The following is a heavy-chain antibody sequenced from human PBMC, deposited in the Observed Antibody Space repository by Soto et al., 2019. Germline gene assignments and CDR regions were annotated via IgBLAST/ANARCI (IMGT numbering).Heavy chain of an antibody. V-gene: IGHV4-30-2*01. Sequence: PSETLSLTCAFSGGSISSGGYSLSWIRQPPGKGLEWIGYIYHSGSTYYNPSLKSRVTISVDRSKNQFSLKLSSVTAADTAVYYCVKQNSESYSFDYWGQGTLVTVSS. CDR3: VKQNSESYSFDY. D-gene: IGHD1-26*01. CDR2: IYHSGST. CDR1: GGSISSGGYS. J-gene: IGHJ4*02.